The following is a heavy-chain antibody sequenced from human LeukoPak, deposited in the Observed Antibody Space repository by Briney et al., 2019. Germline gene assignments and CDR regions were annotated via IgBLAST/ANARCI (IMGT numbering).Heavy chain of an antibody. CDR3: ARWANWNHDY. V-gene: IGHV4-59*01. Sequence: AETLSLTCTVSGVSISSYYWSWVRQPPGKGLEWIWYIYHSGSTNYNPSLKSRVTISLDTAKNQFSLKLNSVTAAYTAVYYCARWANWNHDYWGQGTLVRVSS. CDR2: IYHSGST. J-gene: IGHJ4*02. D-gene: IGHD1-1*01. CDR1: GVSISSYY.